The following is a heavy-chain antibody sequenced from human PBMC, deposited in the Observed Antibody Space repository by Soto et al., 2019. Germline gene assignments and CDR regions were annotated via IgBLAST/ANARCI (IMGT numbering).Heavy chain of an antibody. Sequence: PSETLSLTCTVSGGSISSYYWSWIRQPPWKGLEWIGYIYYSGSTNYNPSLKSRVTISVDTSKNQFSLKLSSVTAADTAVYYCARHNGAAMGLGYYYYGMDVWGQGTTVTVSS. D-gene: IGHD5-18*01. CDR1: GGSISSYY. V-gene: IGHV4-59*08. CDR2: IYYSGST. CDR3: ARHNGAAMGLGYYYYGMDV. J-gene: IGHJ6*02.